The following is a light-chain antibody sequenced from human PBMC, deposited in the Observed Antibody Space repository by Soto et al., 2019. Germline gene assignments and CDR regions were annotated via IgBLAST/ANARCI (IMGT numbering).Light chain of an antibody. J-gene: IGKJ4*01. V-gene: IGKV1-9*01. CDR3: QKYNSDPLT. CDR1: QGISSY. Sequence: DIQFTQSPSFLSASVGDRVTITCRASQGISSYLAWYQQKEGKAPKLLIYAASTLQSGVPSRFRGSGSGTDCTLTISRLQPEDVQAYYCQKYNSDPLTFGGGTKVDIK. CDR2: AAS.